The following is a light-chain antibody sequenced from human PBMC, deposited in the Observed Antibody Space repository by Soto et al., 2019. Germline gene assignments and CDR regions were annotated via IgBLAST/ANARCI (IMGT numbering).Light chain of an antibody. Sequence: QSALTQPAFVSGSPGQSITISCTGTSSDIGTYKYVSWFQHHPGKAPKLMIYEGSKRPSGVSNRFSGSKSGNTASLTISGLQAEDEAHYYCCSYAGSSTPVVFGGGTKVTVL. CDR3: CSYAGSSTPVV. CDR1: SSDIGTYKY. J-gene: IGLJ2*01. CDR2: EGS. V-gene: IGLV2-23*01.